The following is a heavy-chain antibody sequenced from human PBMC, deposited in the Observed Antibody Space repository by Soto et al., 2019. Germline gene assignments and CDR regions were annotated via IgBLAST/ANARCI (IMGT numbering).Heavy chain of an antibody. V-gene: IGHV3-33*01. D-gene: IGHD5-18*01. Sequence: QVQLVESGGGVVQPGKSLRLSCAASGFTFSTYCMHWVRQAPGKGLEWVAVIWYDGSNKYHGDSLKGRFTISRDNSKNTLYLQINNLRAEGTAVYYCGRDGALGDTAVVDSWGQGNLVTVSS. J-gene: IGHJ4*02. CDR2: IWYDGSNK. CDR3: GRDGALGDTAVVDS. CDR1: GFTFSTYC.